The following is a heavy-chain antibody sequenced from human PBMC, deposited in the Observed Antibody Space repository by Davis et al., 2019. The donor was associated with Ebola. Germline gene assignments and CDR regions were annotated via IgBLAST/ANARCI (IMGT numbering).Heavy chain of an antibody. D-gene: IGHD3-22*01. J-gene: IGHJ4*02. Sequence: GESLKISCAASGFTFDDYGMTWVRQAPGKGLEWVSGINWNGGSTDYTDSVKGRFTISRDNANNSLFLQMDSLRVEDTALYYCARDPTSSSYSKFDVWGQGILVTVSS. CDR3: ARDPTSSSYSKFDV. CDR2: INWNGGST. V-gene: IGHV3-20*04. CDR1: GFTFDDYG.